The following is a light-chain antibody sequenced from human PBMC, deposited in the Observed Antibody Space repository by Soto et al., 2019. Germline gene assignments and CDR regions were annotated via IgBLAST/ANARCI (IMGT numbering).Light chain of an antibody. CDR1: SSNIGAGSD. J-gene: IGLJ1*01. CDR3: QTYDSSLSGLYV. V-gene: IGLV1-40*01. CDR2: GNT. Sequence: QSVLTQPPSISGAPGQRVTISCTGSSSNIGAGSDVQWYHQLPGTAPKLLIYGNTNRPSGVPDRFSGSKSGTSVSLAIAGLQTEDEGDYYCQTYDSSLSGLYVFGTGTKVTVL.